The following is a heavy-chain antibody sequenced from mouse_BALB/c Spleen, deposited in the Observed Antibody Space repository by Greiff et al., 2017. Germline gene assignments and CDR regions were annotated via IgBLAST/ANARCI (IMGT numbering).Heavy chain of an antibody. CDR1: GDSITSGY. D-gene: IGHD1-2*01. Sequence: EVKLLESGPSLVKPSQTLSLTCSVTGDSITSGYWNWIRKFPGNKLEYMGYISYSGSTYYNPSLKSRISITRDTSKNQYYLQLNSVTTEDTATYYCARDTTATGAMDYWGQGTSVTVSS. J-gene: IGHJ4*01. CDR2: ISYSGST. V-gene: IGHV3-8*02. CDR3: ARDTTATGAMDY.